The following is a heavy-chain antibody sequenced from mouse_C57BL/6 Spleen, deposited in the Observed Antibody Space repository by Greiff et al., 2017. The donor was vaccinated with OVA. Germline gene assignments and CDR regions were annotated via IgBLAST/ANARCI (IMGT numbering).Heavy chain of an antibody. J-gene: IGHJ2*01. CDR1: GFTFSSYA. Sequence: EVKLKESGGGLVKPGGSLKLSCAASGFTFSSYAMSWVRQTPEKRLEWVATISDGGSYTYYPDNVKGRFTISRDNAKNNLYLQMSHLKSEDTAMYYCARDGIYDGYFHYFDYWGQGTTLTVSS. CDR3: ARDGIYDGYFHYFDY. CDR2: ISDGGSYT. D-gene: IGHD2-3*01. V-gene: IGHV5-4*01.